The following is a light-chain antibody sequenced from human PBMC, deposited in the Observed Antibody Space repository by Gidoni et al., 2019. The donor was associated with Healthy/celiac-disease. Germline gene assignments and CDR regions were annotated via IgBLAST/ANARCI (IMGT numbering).Light chain of an antibody. CDR2: EVS. J-gene: IGLJ2*01. CDR3: SSYTSSSTVV. V-gene: IGLV2-14*01. Sequence: QSALTHPASVSGSPGQSNTITCPGTSSDVGGYNYVSWYQQHPGKAPKLMIYEVSKRPSGVSNRFSGSKAGNTASLTISGLQAEDEADYYCSSYTSSSTVVFGGGTKLTVL. CDR1: SSDVGGYNY.